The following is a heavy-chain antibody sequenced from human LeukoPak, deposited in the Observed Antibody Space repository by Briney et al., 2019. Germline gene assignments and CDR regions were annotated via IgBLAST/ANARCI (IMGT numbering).Heavy chain of an antibody. V-gene: IGHV4-59*02. J-gene: IGHJ4*02. CDR1: GFSVSDHY. D-gene: IGHD1-1*01. CDR3: ATGETGSTLGGY. Sequence: LRLTCAASGFSVSDHYIDWVRQPPGKGLEWIGYIYDNGNTNYNPSLKSRVTISVDTSKNQFSLKLTSVTAADTAVYYCATGETGSTLGGYWGQGTLVTVSS. CDR2: IYDNGNT.